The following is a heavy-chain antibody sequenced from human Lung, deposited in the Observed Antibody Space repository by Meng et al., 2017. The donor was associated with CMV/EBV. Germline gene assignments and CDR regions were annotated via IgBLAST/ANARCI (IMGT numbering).Heavy chain of an antibody. CDR2: INHSGST. Sequence: SQTXSLTXXVYNGSFSGYYWSWIRQPPGKGLEWIGEINHSGSTNYNPSLESRVTISVDTSKNQFSLKLSSVTAADTAVYYCARWVAVVPAARYYFYYYGMDVWGQGXTVTVSS. D-gene: IGHD2-2*01. CDR3: ARWVAVVPAARYYFYYYGMDV. CDR1: NGSFSGYY. V-gene: IGHV4-34*01. J-gene: IGHJ6*02.